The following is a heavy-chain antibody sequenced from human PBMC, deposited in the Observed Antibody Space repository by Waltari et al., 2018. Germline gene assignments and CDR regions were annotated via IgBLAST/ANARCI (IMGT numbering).Heavy chain of an antibody. CDR2: IRSKPNNYAT. D-gene: IGHD6-13*01. V-gene: IGHV3-73*01. CDR1: GFTFSGST. Sequence: EVQVVESGEGLVQPGGSLKLSCATSGFTFSGSTIHWVRQTSGKGLEWIGRIRSKPNNYATRYTASVEGRFTISRDDSENTAYLQMSSLMTEDTAVYYCTGGAVTGTDFWGQGTLVTVSS. CDR3: TGGAVTGTDF. J-gene: IGHJ4*02.